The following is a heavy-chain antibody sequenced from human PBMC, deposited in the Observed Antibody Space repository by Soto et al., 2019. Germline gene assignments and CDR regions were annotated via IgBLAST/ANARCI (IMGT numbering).Heavy chain of an antibody. V-gene: IGHV3-23*01. CDR3: AKVLRAYCGGDCYIDY. CDR1: GFTFSSYA. Sequence: GGSLRLSCAASGFTFSSYAMSWVRQAPGKGLEWVSAISGSGGSTYYADSVKGRFTISRDNSKNTLYLQMNSLRAEDTAVYYCAKVLRAYCGGDCYIDYWGQGTLVTVSS. D-gene: IGHD2-21*02. CDR2: ISGSGGST. J-gene: IGHJ4*02.